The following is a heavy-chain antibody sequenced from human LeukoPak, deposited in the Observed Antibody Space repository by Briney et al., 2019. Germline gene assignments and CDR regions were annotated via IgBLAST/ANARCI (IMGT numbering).Heavy chain of an antibody. Sequence: GGSLRLSCAASGCTVSSNYMSWVRQAPGKGLEWVSVIYSGGSTYYADSVKGRFTISRDNSKNTLYLQMNSLRAEDTAAYYCARYSGPDYYYYGMDVWGQGTTVTVSS. D-gene: IGHD3-10*01. CDR3: ARYSGPDYYYYGMDV. V-gene: IGHV3-53*01. CDR1: GCTVSSNY. J-gene: IGHJ6*02. CDR2: IYSGGST.